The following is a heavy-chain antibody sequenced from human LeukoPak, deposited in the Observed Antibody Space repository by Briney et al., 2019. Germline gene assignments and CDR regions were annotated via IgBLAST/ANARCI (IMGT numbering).Heavy chain of an antibody. V-gene: IGHV3-7*01. D-gene: IGHD2-15*01. CDR3: ARGYCSGSTCYSGFYFDY. Sequence: GGSLRLSCAGSGFTFNSYWMSWVRQAPGKGLEWVANIKQDGGEKYFVDSVKGRFTISRDNAKNSLYLQMNSLRAEDTAVYYCARGYCSGSTCYSGFYFDYWGQGALVSVSS. J-gene: IGHJ4*02. CDR2: IKQDGGEK. CDR1: GFTFNSYW.